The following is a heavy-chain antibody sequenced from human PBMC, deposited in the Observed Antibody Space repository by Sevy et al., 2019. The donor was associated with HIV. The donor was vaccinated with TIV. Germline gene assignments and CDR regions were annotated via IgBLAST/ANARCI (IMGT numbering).Heavy chain of an antibody. CDR2: MSGSGGST. Sequence: GGSLRLSCAASGFTFSSYAMSWVRQAPGKGLEWVSGMSGSGGSTYYADSVKGRFAISRDNSTNTLYLQMNSLRAEDTAVYYCAKDRVWELGDAFDIWGQGTMVTVSS. CDR1: GFTFSSYA. CDR3: AKDRVWELGDAFDI. D-gene: IGHD1-26*01. J-gene: IGHJ3*02. V-gene: IGHV3-23*01.